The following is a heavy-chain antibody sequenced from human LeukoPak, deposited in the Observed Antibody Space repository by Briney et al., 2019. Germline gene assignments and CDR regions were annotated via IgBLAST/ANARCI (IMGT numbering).Heavy chain of an antibody. CDR3: AKDITDRYSYGTAYYYYMDV. D-gene: IGHD5-18*01. CDR2: ISWDGGST. CDR1: GFTFDDYT. V-gene: IGHV3-43*01. J-gene: IGHJ6*03. Sequence: GGSLRLSCAASGFTFDDYTMHWVRQAPGKGLEWVSLISWDGGSTYYADSVKGRFTISRDNSKNSLYLQMNSLRTEDTALYHCAKDITDRYSYGTAYYYYMDVWGKGTAVTVSS.